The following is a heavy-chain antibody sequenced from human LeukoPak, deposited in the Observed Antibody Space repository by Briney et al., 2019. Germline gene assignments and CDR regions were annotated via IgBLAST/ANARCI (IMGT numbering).Heavy chain of an antibody. Sequence: SETLSLTCTVSGGSISSSSYYWGWIRQPPGKGLEWIGSIHYSGSTYYNPSLKSRVTISVDTSKNQFSLKLSSVTAADTAVYYCARLSGAIFGVVITLYYFDYWGQGTLVTVSS. CDR3: ARLSGAIFGVVITLYYFDY. CDR1: GGSISSSSYY. CDR2: IHYSGST. D-gene: IGHD3-3*01. J-gene: IGHJ4*02. V-gene: IGHV4-39*01.